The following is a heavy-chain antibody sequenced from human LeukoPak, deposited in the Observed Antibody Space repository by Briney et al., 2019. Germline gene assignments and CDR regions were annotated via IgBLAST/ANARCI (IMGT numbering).Heavy chain of an antibody. D-gene: IGHD1-26*01. J-gene: IGHJ4*02. Sequence: GGSLRLSCAASGFTFSTYAMTWVRQAPGKGLEWVSGISTSGDRTYYADSVKGRFTISRDNSKNTLYLQMNSLRAEDTAEYYCALSAVGTSCCTAVDYWGQGTLVTVSS. CDR1: GFTFSTYA. CDR2: ISTSGDRT. CDR3: ALSAVGTSCCTAVDY. V-gene: IGHV3-23*01.